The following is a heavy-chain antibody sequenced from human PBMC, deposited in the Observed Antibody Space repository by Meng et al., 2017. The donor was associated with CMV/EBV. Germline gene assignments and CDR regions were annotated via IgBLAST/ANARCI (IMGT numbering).Heavy chain of an antibody. J-gene: IGHJ5*01. CDR3: VRDLVGNRDS. D-gene: IGHD1-14*01. V-gene: IGHV3-74*03. Sequence: GELVGSGGGLVRPGGPLRLFCSDSGFTFSVYWMHRVRQAPGEGPVWVSRIDTDGTVTSYAESVRGRFTISRDNSKNTLYLQMNDLRAGDSGVYYCVRDLVGNRDSWGHGTLVTVSP. CDR1: GFTFSVYW. CDR2: IDTDGTVT.